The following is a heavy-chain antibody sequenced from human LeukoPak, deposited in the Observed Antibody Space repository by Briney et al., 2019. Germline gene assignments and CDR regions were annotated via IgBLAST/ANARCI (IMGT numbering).Heavy chain of an antibody. CDR1: GGSFSGYY. Sequence: SETLSLTCAVYGGSFSGYYWSWIRQPPGKGLECIGEINHSGSTNYNPPLTSRVTIAVDTSKNQFSLKLSSVTAADTAVSYCARGRIYVVVVPAAIRRHYYCMDVWGKGTTVTVSS. CDR3: ARGRIYVVVVPAAIRRHYYCMDV. D-gene: IGHD2-2*01. J-gene: IGHJ6*03. V-gene: IGHV4-34*01. CDR2: INHSGST.